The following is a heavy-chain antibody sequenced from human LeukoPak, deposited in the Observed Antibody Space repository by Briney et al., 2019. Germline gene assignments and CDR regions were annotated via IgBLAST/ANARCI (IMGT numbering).Heavy chain of an antibody. CDR2: IIPIFGTA. V-gene: IGHV1-69*05. Sequence: ASVKVSCKASGGTFSSYAISWVRQAPGQGLEWMGGIIPIFGTANYAQKLQGRVTMTTDTSTSTAYMELRSLRSDDTAVYYCARDRTYYDSSGYYYYYYYGMDVWGQGTTVTVSS. CDR3: ARDRTYYDSSGYYYYYYYGMDV. J-gene: IGHJ6*02. CDR1: GGTFSSYA. D-gene: IGHD3-22*01.